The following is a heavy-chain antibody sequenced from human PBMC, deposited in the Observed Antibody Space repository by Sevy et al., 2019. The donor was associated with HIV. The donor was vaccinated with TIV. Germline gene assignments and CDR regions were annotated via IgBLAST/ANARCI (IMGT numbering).Heavy chain of an antibody. J-gene: IGHJ4*02. D-gene: IGHD3-22*01. CDR2: INSDGSST. V-gene: IGHV3-74*01. Sequence: GGSLRLSCAASGFTFSSYWMHWVRQAPGKGLVWVSRINSDGSSTSYADSVKGRFTISRDNSRNTLYLQINSLRAEDTALYYCAKDLAYDNTYLDSWGQGTLVTVSS. CDR3: AKDLAYDNTYLDS. CDR1: GFTFSSYW.